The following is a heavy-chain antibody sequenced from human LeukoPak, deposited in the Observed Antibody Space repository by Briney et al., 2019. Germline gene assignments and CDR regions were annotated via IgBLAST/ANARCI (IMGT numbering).Heavy chain of an antibody. CDR1: GFTFSNYN. CDR2: ISSSNNYI. J-gene: IGHJ4*02. V-gene: IGHV3-21*01. CDR3: ARRSPNYYFDY. Sequence: GGSLKLSCAASGFTFSNYNMNWVRQAPGKGLEWVSSISSSNNYIYYADSVKGRFTISRDNAKNSLYLQMNSLRAEDTAVYYCARRSPNYYFDYWGQGTPVTVSS.